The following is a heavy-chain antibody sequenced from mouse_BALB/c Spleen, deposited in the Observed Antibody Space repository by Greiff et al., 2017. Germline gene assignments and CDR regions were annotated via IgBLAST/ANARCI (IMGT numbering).Heavy chain of an antibody. CDR3: ARSGYYGYRYFDY. J-gene: IGHJ2*01. Sequence: EVMLVESGPGLVKPSQSLSLTCTVTGYSITSDYAWNWIRQFPGNKLEWMGYISYSGSTSYNPSLKSRISITRDTSKNQFFLQLNSVTTEDTATYYCARSGYYGYRYFDYWGQGTTLTVSS. CDR2: ISYSGST. V-gene: IGHV3-2*02. CDR1: GYSITSDYA. D-gene: IGHD1-2*01.